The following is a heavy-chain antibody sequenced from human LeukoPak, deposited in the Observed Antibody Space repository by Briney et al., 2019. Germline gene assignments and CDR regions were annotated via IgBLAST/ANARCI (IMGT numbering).Heavy chain of an antibody. Sequence: SDTLSLTCTVSGGPIRSYYWSWLREPPGEGLEGIGYFYYSGSANYNPSLRSRVTIAIDTSKEQFSLKLSSVTAADTAVYYCARHGDYGNYFYYGLDVWGQGTTVTVSS. CDR3: ARHGDYGNYFYYGLDV. D-gene: IGHD4-17*01. J-gene: IGHJ6*02. CDR1: GGPIRSYY. V-gene: IGHV4-59*08. CDR2: FYYSGSA.